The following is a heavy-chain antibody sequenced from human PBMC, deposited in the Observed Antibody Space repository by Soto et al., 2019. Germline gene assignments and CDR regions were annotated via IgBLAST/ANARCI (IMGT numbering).Heavy chain of an antibody. CDR1: GGSVSSGSYY. D-gene: IGHD3-3*01. Sequence: GPGPGGASETLSLTCTVSGGSVSSGSYYWSWIRQPPGKGLEWIGYIYYSGSTNYNPSLKSRVTLSVDTSKNQFSLKLSSVTAADTAVYYCARELSGYYDYWGQGTLVTVSS. CDR2: IYYSGST. CDR3: ARELSGYYDY. V-gene: IGHV4-61*01. J-gene: IGHJ4*02.